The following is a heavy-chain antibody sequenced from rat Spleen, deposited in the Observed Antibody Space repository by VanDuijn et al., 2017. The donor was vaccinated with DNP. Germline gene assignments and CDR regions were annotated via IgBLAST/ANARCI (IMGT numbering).Heavy chain of an antibody. Sequence: EVQLVESGGDLVQPGRSLKLSCAASGFSFSSYFMAWVCQAPTKGLEWVAYIRFDGATTYYPDSVKGRFTISRDNAKSTLYLQMNGLRSEDKATYYCARSHYYSSGGFAYWGQGTLVTVSS. V-gene: IGHV5-22*01. D-gene: IGHD1-1*01. J-gene: IGHJ3*01. CDR2: IRFDGATT. CDR1: GFSFSSYF. CDR3: ARSHYYSSGGFAY.